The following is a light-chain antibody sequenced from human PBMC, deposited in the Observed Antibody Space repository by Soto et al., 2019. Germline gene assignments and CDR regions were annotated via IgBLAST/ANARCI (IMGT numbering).Light chain of an antibody. Sequence: EIVMTQSPGPLSVSPGERATLSCRASHSVGSTLAWYQQKPGHAPRLLIYGASTRAAGIPARFSGSGSGKEFTLTANSLRSDDFAVYECQQYDSCTCTCRRGTKV. J-gene: IGKJ1*01. CDR1: HSVGST. V-gene: IGKV3-15*01. CDR3: QQYDSCTCT. CDR2: GAS.